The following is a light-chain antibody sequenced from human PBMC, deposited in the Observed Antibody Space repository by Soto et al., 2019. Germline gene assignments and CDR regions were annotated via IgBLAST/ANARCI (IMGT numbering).Light chain of an antibody. CDR2: DAS. V-gene: IGKV1-33*01. CDR1: QDISNY. Sequence: DIQMTQSPSSLSASVGDRVTITCQASQDISNYLNLYQQKPGKAPKLLIYDASNLETVVPSRFSGSGSGTDFTFTISSLQPEDIATYYCQQYDNLPLTFGGGTKVEIK. CDR3: QQYDNLPLT. J-gene: IGKJ4*01.